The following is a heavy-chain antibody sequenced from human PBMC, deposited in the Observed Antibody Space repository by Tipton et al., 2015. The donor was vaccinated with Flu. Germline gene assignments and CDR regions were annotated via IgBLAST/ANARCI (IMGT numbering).Heavy chain of an antibody. CDR3: AKSRSSSWYEYYFDY. V-gene: IGHV3-23*01. Sequence: GSLRLSCAASGFTFSSYAMSWVRQAPGKGLEWVSAISGSGGSTYYADSVKGRFTISRDNSKNTLYLQMNSLRAEDTAVYYCAKSRSSSWYEYYFDYWGQGTLVTVSS. J-gene: IGHJ4*02. D-gene: IGHD6-13*01. CDR2: ISGSGGST. CDR1: GFTFSSYA.